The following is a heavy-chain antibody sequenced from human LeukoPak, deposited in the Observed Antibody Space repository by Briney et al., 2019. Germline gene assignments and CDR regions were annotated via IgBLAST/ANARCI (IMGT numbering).Heavy chain of an antibody. J-gene: IGHJ3*01. Sequence: GESLQISCKGSGYRFTNYWIGWVRQMPGKGLEWMGIIYPGDSDTRYSPSFQGQVTITADKSISTAYLQWSSLKASDTAMYFCARESGPRSGFSWGQGTMINLSS. CDR1: GYRFTNYW. CDR3: ARESGPRSGFS. V-gene: IGHV5-51*01. CDR2: IYPGDSDT. D-gene: IGHD3-22*01.